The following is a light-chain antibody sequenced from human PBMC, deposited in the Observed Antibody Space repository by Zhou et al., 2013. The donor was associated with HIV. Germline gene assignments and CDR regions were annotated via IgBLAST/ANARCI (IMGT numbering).Light chain of an antibody. J-gene: IGKJ2*01. Sequence: EIVLTQSPGTLSLSPGERATLSCRASQSVGSNIAWYQHKPGQAPRLLIYDSSSRATGVPARFSGSGSGRDFTLTISGLQPEDFALYYCQQYDTWPSFGQGTKLQIK. V-gene: IGKV3-15*01. CDR2: DSS. CDR1: QSVGSN. CDR3: QQYDTWPS.